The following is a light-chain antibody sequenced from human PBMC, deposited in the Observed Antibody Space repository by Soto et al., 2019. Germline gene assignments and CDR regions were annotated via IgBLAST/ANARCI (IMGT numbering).Light chain of an antibody. J-gene: IGKJ4*01. Sequence: EIVLTQSPATLSLSPGERATLSCRASQSVSSYLAWYQQKPGQAPRLLIYDVSNRATGTPARFSGSGSGTDFTLTISSLEPEDFAVYYCQHRSSWPLTFGGGIKVEFK. V-gene: IGKV3-11*01. CDR1: QSVSSY. CDR2: DVS. CDR3: QHRSSWPLT.